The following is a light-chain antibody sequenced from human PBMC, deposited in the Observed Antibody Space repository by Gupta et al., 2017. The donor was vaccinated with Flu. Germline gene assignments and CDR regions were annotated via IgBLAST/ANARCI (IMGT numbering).Light chain of an antibody. CDR1: SSNIGNNY. CDR3: GTWDSSLSASVV. CDR2: ENN. V-gene: IGLV1-51*02. Sequence: SVLTQPPSVSAAPGQMVTTSCSGSSSNIGNNYVSWYQQLPGTAPKLLIYENNKRPSGIPDRFSGSKSGTSATLGITGLQTGDEADYYCGTWDSSLSASVVFGGGTKLTVL. J-gene: IGLJ2*01.